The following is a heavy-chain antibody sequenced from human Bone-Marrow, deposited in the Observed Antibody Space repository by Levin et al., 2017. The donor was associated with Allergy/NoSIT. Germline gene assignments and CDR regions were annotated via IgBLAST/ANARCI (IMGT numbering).Heavy chain of an antibody. J-gene: IGHJ5*02. CDR2: ISSSGSTI. D-gene: IGHD6-19*01. CDR1: GFTFSSYE. Sequence: HGESLKISCAASGFTFSSYEMNWVRQAPGKGLEWVSYISSSGSTIYYADSVKGRFTISRDNAKNSLYLQMNSLRAEDTAVYYCARASRYSSGWYTGSFWFDPWGQGTLVTVSS. V-gene: IGHV3-48*03. CDR3: ARASRYSSGWYTGSFWFDP.